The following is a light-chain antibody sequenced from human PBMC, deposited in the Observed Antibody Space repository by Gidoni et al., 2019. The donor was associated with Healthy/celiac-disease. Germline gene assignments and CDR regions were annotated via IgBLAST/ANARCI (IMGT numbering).Light chain of an antibody. CDR2: SNN. CDR3: AAWDDSLSGV. J-gene: IGLJ3*02. V-gene: IGLV1-47*02. CDR1: SSNIGSNY. Sequence: QSVLTQPPSASGTPGQRVTISCSGRSSNIGSNYVYWYQQLPGTAPKLLIYSNNQRPSGVPDRFSCSKSGTSASLAISGLRSEDEADYYCAAWDDSLSGVFGGGTKLTVL.